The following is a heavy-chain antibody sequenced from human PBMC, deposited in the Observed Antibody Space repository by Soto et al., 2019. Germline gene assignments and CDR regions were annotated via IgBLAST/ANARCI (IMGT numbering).Heavy chain of an antibody. CDR3: ASSYSNYALIDYYYYGMDV. CDR2: INAGNGNT. J-gene: IGHJ6*02. Sequence: ASVKVSCKASGYTFTSYAMHWVRQAPGQRLDWMGWINAGNGNTKYSQKFQGRVTITRDTSASTAYIELSSLRSEDTAVYYCASSYSNYALIDYYYYGMDVWGQGTTVTVSS. V-gene: IGHV1-3*01. D-gene: IGHD4-4*01. CDR1: GYTFTSYA.